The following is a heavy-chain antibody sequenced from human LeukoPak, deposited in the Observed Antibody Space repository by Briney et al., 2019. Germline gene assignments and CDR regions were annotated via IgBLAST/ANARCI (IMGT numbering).Heavy chain of an antibody. CDR2: IYPGDSDT. J-gene: IGHJ4*02. CDR1: GYSFTSYW. Sequence: GESLKISCKGSGYSFTSYWIGWVRQMPGKGLEWMGIIYPGDSDTRYSPSFQGQVTISADKSISTAYLQWSSLKASDTAMYYCARLVDTAMGGDLYFDYWGRGTLVTVSS. CDR3: ARLVDTAMGGDLYFDY. D-gene: IGHD5-18*01. V-gene: IGHV5-51*01.